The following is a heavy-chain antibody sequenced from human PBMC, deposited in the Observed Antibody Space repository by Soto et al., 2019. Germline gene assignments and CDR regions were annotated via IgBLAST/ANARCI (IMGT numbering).Heavy chain of an antibody. CDR1: GGSFRGYY. V-gene: IGHV4-34*01. CDR2: INHSGST. CDR3: ARGQGYSSSWFWRKNWFDP. J-gene: IGHJ5*02. D-gene: IGHD6-13*01. Sequence: PSDPLARTCTVYGGSFRGYYWSWIRQPPGKGLEWIGEINHSGSTNYNPSLKSRVTISVDTSKNQFSLKLSSVTAADTAVYYCARGQGYSSSWFWRKNWFDPWGQGTQVAVSS.